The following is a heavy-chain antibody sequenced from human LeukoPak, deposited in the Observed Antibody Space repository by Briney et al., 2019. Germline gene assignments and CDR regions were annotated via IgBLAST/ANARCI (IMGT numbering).Heavy chain of an antibody. CDR3: ARDTGTYYYESGTHDAFDI. CDR1: GYSISSGYY. CDR2: IYHSGST. J-gene: IGHJ3*02. D-gene: IGHD3-10*01. V-gene: IGHV4-38-2*02. Sequence: SETLSLTCTVSGYSISSGYYWGWIRQPPGKGLEWIGSIYHSGSTYYNPSLKSRVTISVDTSKNHFSLKLSSVTAADTAMYFCARDTGTYYYESGTHDAFDIWGQGTMVTVSS.